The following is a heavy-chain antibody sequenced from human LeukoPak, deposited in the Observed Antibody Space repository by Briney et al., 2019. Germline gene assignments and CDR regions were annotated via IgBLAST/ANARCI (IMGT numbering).Heavy chain of an antibody. Sequence: SETLSLTCAVYGGSFSGYYWSWIRQPPGQGLEWMGEINHSGSTNYNPSLKSRVTISVDTSKNQFSLKLSSVTAADTAVYYCARGHWQGGIAAAARTRYFQHWGQGTLVTVSS. CDR3: ARGHWQGGIAAAARTRYFQH. D-gene: IGHD6-13*01. V-gene: IGHV4-34*01. J-gene: IGHJ1*01. CDR2: INHSGST. CDR1: GGSFSGYY.